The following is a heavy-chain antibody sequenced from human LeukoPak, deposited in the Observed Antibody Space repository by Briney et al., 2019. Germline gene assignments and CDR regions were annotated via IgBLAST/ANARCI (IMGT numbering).Heavy chain of an antibody. CDR3: AKGGWGYSGYGPTYYFDY. CDR1: GFTFSSYA. D-gene: IGHD5-12*01. V-gene: IGHV3-23*01. J-gene: IGHJ4*02. CDR2: TSGSGGST. Sequence: GGSLRLSCAASGFTFSSYAMSWVRQAPGKGLEWVSATSGSGGSTYYADSVKGRFTISRDNSKNTLYLQMNSLRAEDTAVYYCAKGGWGYSGYGPTYYFDYWGQGTLVTVSS.